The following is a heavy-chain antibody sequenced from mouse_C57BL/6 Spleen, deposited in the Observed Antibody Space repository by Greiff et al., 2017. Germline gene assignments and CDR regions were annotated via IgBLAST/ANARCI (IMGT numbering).Heavy chain of an antibody. Sequence: VKLQQPGAELVKPGASVTLSCKASGYTFTSYWLHWWKQRTGRGLVWFGRIDPNSGGTNYNEKFKSKATLTVDKPSSTAYMQLSRLTSEDSASYERARDTGLDYWGQGTTLTVSS. D-gene: IGHD4-1*01. CDR1: GYTFTSYW. J-gene: IGHJ2*01. CDR3: ARDTGLDY. V-gene: IGHV1-72*01. CDR2: IDPNSGGT.